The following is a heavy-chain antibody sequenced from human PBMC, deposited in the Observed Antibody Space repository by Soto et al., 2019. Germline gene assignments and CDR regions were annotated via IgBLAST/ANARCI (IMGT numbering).Heavy chain of an antibody. CDR3: ARRSCAGTSCFFDY. Sequence: EVQLVQSGAKVKKPGESLRISCQGSGNSFTSTWISWVRQTPGKGLEWMGRIDPIDSYTYYSPSFKGHVTITVDKSTTTAYLHWSSLKASDTAMYYCARRSCAGTSCFFDYWGQGTLVAVSA. CDR2: IDPIDSYT. J-gene: IGHJ4*02. D-gene: IGHD1-1*01. CDR1: GNSFTSTW. V-gene: IGHV5-10-1*01.